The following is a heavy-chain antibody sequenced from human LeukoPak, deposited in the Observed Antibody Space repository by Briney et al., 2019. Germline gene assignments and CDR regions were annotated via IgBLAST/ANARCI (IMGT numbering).Heavy chain of an antibody. Sequence: ASVKVSCKASGYTFTSYYMHWVRQAPGQGLEWMGIINPSGGSTSYAQKFQGRVTMTTDTATTTGYLELRSLRFDDTAVYFCARVQVKTRGSYFRDDYWGQGTLVTVSA. D-gene: IGHD1-26*01. CDR3: ARVQVKTRGSYFRDDY. J-gene: IGHJ4*02. V-gene: IGHV1-46*01. CDR1: GYTFTSYY. CDR2: INPSGGST.